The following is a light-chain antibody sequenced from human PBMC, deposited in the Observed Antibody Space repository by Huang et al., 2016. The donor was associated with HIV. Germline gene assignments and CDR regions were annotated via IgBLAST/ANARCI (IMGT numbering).Light chain of an antibody. Sequence: EIVMTQSPATLSVSPGERATLSCRASQSVTSLAWYQQKTGQTPRLLIYGASTRATGIPARVCGSGSVTEFTLTISSLQSEDYAVYYCQQYNNWPSITFGQGTRLEIK. CDR2: GAS. J-gene: IGKJ5*01. V-gene: IGKV3-15*01. CDR3: QQYNNWPSIT. CDR1: QSVTS.